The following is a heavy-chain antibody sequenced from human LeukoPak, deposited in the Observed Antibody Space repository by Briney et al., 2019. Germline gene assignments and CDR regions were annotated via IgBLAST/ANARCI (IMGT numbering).Heavy chain of an antibody. CDR3: ARLGSSGYFEDWYFDL. J-gene: IGHJ2*01. D-gene: IGHD3-22*01. Sequence: SETLSLTCTVSGGSISSSSYYWGWIRQPPGKGLEWIGSIYYSGSTYYNPSLKSRVSISVDTSKNQFSLKLSSVTAADTAVYYCARLGSSGYFEDWYFDLWGRGTLVTVSS. V-gene: IGHV4-39*01. CDR2: IYYSGST. CDR1: GGSISSSSYY.